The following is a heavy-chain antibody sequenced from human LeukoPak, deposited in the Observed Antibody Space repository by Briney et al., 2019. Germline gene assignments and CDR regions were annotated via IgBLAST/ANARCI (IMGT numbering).Heavy chain of an antibody. D-gene: IGHD6-19*01. V-gene: IGHV3-30*02. J-gene: IGHJ4*02. Sequence: GGSLRLSCAASGFTFSSYGMHWVRQAPGKGLEWVAFIRYDGSNKYYADSVKGRFTISRDNSKNTLYLQMNSLRAEDTAVYYCAKDSLMEQWLFSYFDYWGQGTLVTVSS. CDR3: AKDSLMEQWLFSYFDY. CDR2: IRYDGSNK. CDR1: GFTFSSYG.